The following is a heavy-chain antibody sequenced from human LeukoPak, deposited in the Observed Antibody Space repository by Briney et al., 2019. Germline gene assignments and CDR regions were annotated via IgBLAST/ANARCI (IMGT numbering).Heavy chain of an antibody. D-gene: IGHD2-2*02. CDR2: IKSKSERGTT. CDR1: GFTFSNGW. J-gene: IGHJ4*02. CDR3: TSNLYCSTSSCYTLDN. Sequence: GGSLRLSCAASGFTFSNGWMSWGRQAPGKGLEWVGRIKSKSERGTTDYAAPVKGRFTISRDGSTNTVYLHMNSLKTEDTAVYFCTSNLYCSTSSCYTLDNWGQGTLVAVS. V-gene: IGHV3-15*01.